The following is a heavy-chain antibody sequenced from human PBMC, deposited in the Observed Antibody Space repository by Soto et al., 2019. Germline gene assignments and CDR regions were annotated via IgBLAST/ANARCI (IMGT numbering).Heavy chain of an antibody. Sequence: GGSLRLSCAASGFTFSNYSMNWVRQAPGKGLEWVSTISGSGGSPYYADSVKGRFTISRDNSKNTLYLQMNSLRAGDSAIYYCAKEGTSGLYYFDYWGQGTLVTVSS. J-gene: IGHJ4*02. CDR1: GFTFSNYS. CDR3: AKEGTSGLYYFDY. CDR2: ISGSGGSP. D-gene: IGHD6-19*01. V-gene: IGHV3-23*01.